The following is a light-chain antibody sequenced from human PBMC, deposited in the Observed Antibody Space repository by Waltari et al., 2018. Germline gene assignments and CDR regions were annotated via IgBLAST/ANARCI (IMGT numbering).Light chain of an antibody. CDR3: QQLNSYPLT. Sequence: IQLTQSPSSLSASVGDRVTITCRASHGISSSLAWYHQKPGKAPKLLIYAASALQSGVPSRFSGSGSGTDFTLTISSLQPEDFATYYCQQLNSYPLTFGGGTKVEIK. J-gene: IGKJ4*01. CDR2: AAS. V-gene: IGKV1-9*01. CDR1: HGISSS.